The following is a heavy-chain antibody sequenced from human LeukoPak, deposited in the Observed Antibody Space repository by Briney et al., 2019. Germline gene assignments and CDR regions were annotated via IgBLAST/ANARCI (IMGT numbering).Heavy chain of an antibody. Sequence: PSETLSLTCTVSGYSISSGYYWGWIRQPPGKGLEWIGSIYHSGSTYYNPSLKSRVTISVDTSKNQFSLKLSSVTAADTAVYYCARDGCTSCYFGAPYYYMDVWGKGTTVTVSS. CDR3: ARDGCTSCYFGAPYYYMDV. V-gene: IGHV4-38-2*02. CDR2: IYHSGST. D-gene: IGHD2-2*01. CDR1: GYSISSGYY. J-gene: IGHJ6*03.